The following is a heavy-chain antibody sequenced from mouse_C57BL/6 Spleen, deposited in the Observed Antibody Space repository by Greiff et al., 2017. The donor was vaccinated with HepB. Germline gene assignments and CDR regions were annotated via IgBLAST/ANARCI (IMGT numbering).Heavy chain of an antibody. D-gene: IGHD1-1*01. CDR3: ARITTVSYFDY. CDR2: INPYNGDT. J-gene: IGHJ2*01. CDR1: GYSFTGYF. Sequence: EVKLVESGPELVKPGDSVKISCKASGYSFTGYFMNWVMQSHGKSLEWIGRINPYNGDTFYNQKFKGKATLTVDKSSSTAHMELRSLTSEDSAVYYCARITTVSYFDYWGQGTTLTVSS. V-gene: IGHV1-20*01.